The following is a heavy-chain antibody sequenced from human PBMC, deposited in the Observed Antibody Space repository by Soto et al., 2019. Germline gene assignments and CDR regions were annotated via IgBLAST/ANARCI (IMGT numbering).Heavy chain of an antibody. V-gene: IGHV4-34*01. CDR3: ARGAFVGYCSGGSCYSIFDY. Sequence: QVQLQQWGAGLLKPSETLSLTCAVYGGSFSGYYWSWIRQPPGKGLEWIGEINHSGSTNYNPSLKSRVTISVDTAKNQFSLKLCSVTAADTAVYYCARGAFVGYCSGGSCYSIFDYWGQGTLVTVSS. CDR1: GGSFSGYY. CDR2: INHSGST. D-gene: IGHD2-15*01. J-gene: IGHJ4*02.